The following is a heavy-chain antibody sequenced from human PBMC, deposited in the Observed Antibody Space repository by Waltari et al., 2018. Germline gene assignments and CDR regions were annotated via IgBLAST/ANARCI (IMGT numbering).Heavy chain of an antibody. CDR2: IYYSGST. Sequence: QVQLQESGPGLVKPSETVSPHCTVSGGSISSHTWSWLLQHPGTGLARVWYIYYSGSTNYNPSLKSRVTISVDTSKNQFSLKLSSVTAADTALYYCARARRLGWYFDLWGRGTLVTVSS. D-gene: IGHD6-19*01. J-gene: IGHJ2*01. CDR3: ARARRLGWYFDL. V-gene: IGHV4-59*11. CDR1: GGSISSHT.